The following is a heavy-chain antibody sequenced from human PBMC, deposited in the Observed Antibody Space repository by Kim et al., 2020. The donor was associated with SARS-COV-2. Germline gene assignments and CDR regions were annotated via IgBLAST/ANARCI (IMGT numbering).Heavy chain of an antibody. CDR3: ARKREGMDV. Sequence: NGNTKYSQKFQGRVPSTREASATTAYMELSSLRSEDTAVYYCARKREGMDVWGKGTTVTVSS. CDR2: NGNT. J-gene: IGHJ6*03. V-gene: IGHV1-3*01.